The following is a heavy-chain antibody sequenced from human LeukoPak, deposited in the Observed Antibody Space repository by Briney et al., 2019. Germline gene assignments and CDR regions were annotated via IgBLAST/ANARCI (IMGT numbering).Heavy chain of an antibody. CDR2: ILYSGTTT. D-gene: IGHD1-1*01. CDR1: GGSISPYY. CDR3: ARVGDWNDLVY. V-gene: IGHV4-59*01. Sequence: TPSETLPLTCTVSGGSISPYYWSWIRQTPGKGLEWIGYILYSGTTTNYNPSLKSRVTISVDTSKNQFSLKLSSVTAADTAVYYCARVGDWNDLVYWGQGTLVTVSS. J-gene: IGHJ4*02.